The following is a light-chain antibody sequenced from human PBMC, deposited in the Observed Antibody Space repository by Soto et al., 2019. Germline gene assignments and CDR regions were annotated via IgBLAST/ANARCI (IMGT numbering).Light chain of an antibody. CDR3: QQSSEATWT. CDR1: QSISSY. Sequence: DIQMTQSPSSLSASVGDRFTITCRSSQSISSYLNWYQQKPGKAPKLLIYAASSFQSGVPSRFSGSGSGTDFTLTISSLQPEDFATYYCQQSSEATWTFGQGTKVDIK. CDR2: AAS. V-gene: IGKV1-39*01. J-gene: IGKJ1*01.